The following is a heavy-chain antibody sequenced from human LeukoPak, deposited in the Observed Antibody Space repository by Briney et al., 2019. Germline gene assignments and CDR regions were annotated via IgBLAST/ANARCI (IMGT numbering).Heavy chain of an antibody. V-gene: IGHV3-23*01. Sequence: PGGSLRLSCAASGFTFSSYAMSWVRQAPGKGLEWVSAISGSGGSTYYADSVKGRFTISRDNSKNTLYLQMNSLRAEDTAVYYCAKGGYSSGWYPTVYGMDVWGQGTTVTVSS. CDR2: ISGSGGST. D-gene: IGHD6-19*01. J-gene: IGHJ6*02. CDR3: AKGGYSSGWYPTVYGMDV. CDR1: GFTFSSYA.